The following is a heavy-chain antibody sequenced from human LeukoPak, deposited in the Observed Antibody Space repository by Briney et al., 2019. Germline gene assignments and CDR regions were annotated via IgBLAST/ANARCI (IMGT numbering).Heavy chain of an antibody. CDR2: ISGSGGIT. D-gene: IGHD3-3*01. CDR1: GFTFSTYA. Sequence: GGSLRLSCVVSGFTFSTYAMNWVRQAPGKGLEWVSGISGSGGITYYADSVKGRFSISRDNSKSTLFLQMNSLRAEDTAVYYCAKGNYDFWSGYSILYYFYMDVWGKGTAVTVSS. V-gene: IGHV3-23*01. J-gene: IGHJ6*03. CDR3: AKGNYDFWSGYSILYYFYMDV.